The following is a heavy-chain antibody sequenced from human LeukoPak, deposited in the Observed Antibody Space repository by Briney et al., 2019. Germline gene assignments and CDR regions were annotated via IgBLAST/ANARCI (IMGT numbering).Heavy chain of an antibody. D-gene: IGHD3-22*01. CDR3: ARVSDYDSSGYYYFDY. CDR1: GYTFTGYY. V-gene: IGHV1-2*02. J-gene: IGHJ4*02. Sequence: ASVKVSCKASGYTFTGYYMHWVRQAPGQGLEWMGWINPNSGGTNYAQKFQGRVTMTRDTSTSTVYMELSSLRSEDTAVYYCARVSDYDSSGYYYFDYWGQGTLVTVSS. CDR2: INPNSGGT.